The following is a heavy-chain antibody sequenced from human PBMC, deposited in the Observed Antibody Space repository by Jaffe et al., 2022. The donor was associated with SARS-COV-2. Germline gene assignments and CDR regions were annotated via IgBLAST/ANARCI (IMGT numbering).Heavy chain of an antibody. D-gene: IGHD5-18*01. CDR2: ISYDGSNK. Sequence: QVQLVESGGGVVQPGRSLRLSCAASGFTFSSYAMHWVRQAPGKGLEWVAVISYDGSNKYYADSVKGRFTISRDNSKNTLYLQMNSLRAEDTAVYYCARAPKGYSYGTRIATGYFDYWGQGTLVTVSS. V-gene: IGHV3-30-3*01. J-gene: IGHJ4*02. CDR1: GFTFSSYA. CDR3: ARAPKGYSYGTRIATGYFDY.